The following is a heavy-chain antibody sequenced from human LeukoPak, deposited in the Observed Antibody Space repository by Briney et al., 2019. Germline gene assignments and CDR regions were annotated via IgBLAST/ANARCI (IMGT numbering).Heavy chain of an antibody. Sequence: PGGSLRLSCAASGFTFSSYGMHWVRQAPGKGLEWVAVISYDGSNKYYADSVKGRFTISRGNSKNTLYLQMNSLRAKDTAVYFCAKGGGYCTKGVCFFDYWGRGTGVTFSS. D-gene: IGHD2-8*01. CDR2: ISYDGSNK. V-gene: IGHV3-30*18. J-gene: IGHJ4*02. CDR1: GFTFSSYG. CDR3: AKGGGYCTKGVCFFDY.